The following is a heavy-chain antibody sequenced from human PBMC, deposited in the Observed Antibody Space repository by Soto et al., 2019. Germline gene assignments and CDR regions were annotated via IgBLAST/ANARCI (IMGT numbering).Heavy chain of an antibody. V-gene: IGHV1-18*01. Sequence: QVQLVQSGADVKKPGASVKVSCKASGYTFSDYGISWVRQAPGQGPERMGWISAKNGNTNFTQKFRGRVTMTTDTSTSTVYMELRSLKPDDTAVYYCAREPPETPPDYWGQGTLVTVSS. CDR1: GYTFSDYG. J-gene: IGHJ4*02. CDR3: AREPPETPPDY. CDR2: ISAKNGNT.